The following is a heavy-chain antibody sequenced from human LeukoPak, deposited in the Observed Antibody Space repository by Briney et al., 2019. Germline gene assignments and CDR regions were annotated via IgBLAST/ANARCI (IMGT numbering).Heavy chain of an antibody. J-gene: IGHJ4*02. CDR2: VSSSGENT. CDR1: DFTFSTSG. V-gene: IGHV3-23*01. Sequence: GGSLRLSCASSDFTFSTSGMTWVRQAPGKGLEWVSTVSSSGENTYYADSVKGRFTISRDNSKNTLYLQMSSLRAEDTAVYYCAKGAYYDLWGQGTLVTVSS. D-gene: IGHD3-22*01. CDR3: AKGAYYDL.